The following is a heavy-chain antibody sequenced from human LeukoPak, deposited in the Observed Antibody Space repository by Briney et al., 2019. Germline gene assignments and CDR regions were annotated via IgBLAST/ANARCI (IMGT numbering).Heavy chain of an antibody. D-gene: IGHD5-12*01. V-gene: IGHV4-39*07. J-gene: IGHJ4*02. CDR1: SGSISTSNYY. CDR2: IFYSGST. Sequence: SETLSLTCTVSSGSISTSNYYWGWVRQPPGKALEWIGNIFYSGSTYYSPSLKSRVTISLDTSRNQFSLKLSSVTAADTAVYYCARGIVATITNFGYWGQGTLVTVSS. CDR3: ARGIVATITNFGY.